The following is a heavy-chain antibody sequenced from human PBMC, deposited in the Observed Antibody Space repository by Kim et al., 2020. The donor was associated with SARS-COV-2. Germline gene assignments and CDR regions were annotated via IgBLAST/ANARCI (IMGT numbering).Heavy chain of an antibody. Sequence: SETLSLTCTVSGGSISNYYWGWIRQPPGERLEWIGHIYYTGSTNYNPSLKSRVTISLDTSKNQFSVTLTSVTAADTAVYYCARIPQAYYSYAMDVWGQGT. CDR2: IYYTGST. J-gene: IGHJ6*02. CDR1: GGSISNYY. V-gene: IGHV4-59*01. CDR3: ARIPQAYYSYAMDV.